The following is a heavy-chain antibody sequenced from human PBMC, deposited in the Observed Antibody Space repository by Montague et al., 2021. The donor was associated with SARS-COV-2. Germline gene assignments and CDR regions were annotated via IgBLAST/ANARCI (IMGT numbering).Heavy chain of an antibody. V-gene: IGHV4-59*08. CDR3: ARVDSSGPGEY. J-gene: IGHJ4*02. D-gene: IGHD3-22*01. CDR1: GGSLNNYF. Sequence: SETLSLTCTVSGGSLNNYFWSWIRQPPGKGLERVGYISDSGSTKYNPSLQSRVTISVDTARSQFSLKLLAVTAADTAFYYCARVDSSGPGEYWGQGILVSVSS. CDR2: ISDSGST.